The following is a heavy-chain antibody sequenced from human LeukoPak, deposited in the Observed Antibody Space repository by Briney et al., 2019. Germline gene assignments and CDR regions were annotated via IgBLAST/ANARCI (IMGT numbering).Heavy chain of an antibody. CDR2: IIPIFGTA. Sequence: GASVKVSCKASGGTFSSYAISWVRQAPGQGLEWMGRIIPIFGTANYAQKFQGRVTITTDESTSTAYMELSSLRSEDTAVYYCARGALSGWDLLGFDPWGQGTLVTVPS. CDR1: GGTFSSYA. J-gene: IGHJ5*02. D-gene: IGHD6-19*01. V-gene: IGHV1-69*05. CDR3: ARGALSGWDLLGFDP.